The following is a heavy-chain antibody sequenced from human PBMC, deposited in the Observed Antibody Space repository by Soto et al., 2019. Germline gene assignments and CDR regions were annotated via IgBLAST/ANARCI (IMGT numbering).Heavy chain of an antibody. CDR3: ARHRTYSGYDFKY. CDR2: IKGDGDTT. J-gene: IGHJ4*02. V-gene: IGHV3-23*01. CDR1: GFTFSSHA. D-gene: IGHD5-12*01. Sequence: EVQLLESGGDLVQPGGSLRLSCAASGFTFSSHAMSWVRQAPGKGLEWVSSIKGDGDTTYYADSVKGRFTISRDNSENMLSLHMNSLRAEDTAVYYCARHRTYSGYDFKYWGQGTLVTVSS.